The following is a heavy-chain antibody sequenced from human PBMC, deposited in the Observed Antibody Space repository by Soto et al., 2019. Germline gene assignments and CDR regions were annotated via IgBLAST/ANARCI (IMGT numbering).Heavy chain of an antibody. V-gene: IGHV3-48*02. D-gene: IGHD6-13*01. Sequence: GGSLRLSCAASGFTFSSYSMNWVRQAPGKGLEWVSYISSSSSTIYYADSVKGRFTISRDNAKNSLYLQMNSLRDEDTAVYYCASWGGSIAAAGPAFDYWGQGTLVTVSS. CDR3: ASWGGSIAAAGPAFDY. J-gene: IGHJ4*02. CDR1: GFTFSSYS. CDR2: ISSSSSTI.